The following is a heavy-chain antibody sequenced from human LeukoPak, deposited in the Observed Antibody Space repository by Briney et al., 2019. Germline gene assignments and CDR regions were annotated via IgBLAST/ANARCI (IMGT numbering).Heavy chain of an antibody. D-gene: IGHD3-22*01. CDR1: GYTFTVYY. CDR2: INPNSGGT. J-gene: IGHJ4*02. Sequence: AASVTVSCKASGYTFTVYYMHWVRQAPGQGLEWMGWINPNSGGTNYAQKFQGRVTMTRDTSISTAYMELSRLRSDDAAVYYCARVTMIVVARDPFDYWGQGTLVTVSS. V-gene: IGHV1-2*02. CDR3: ARVTMIVVARDPFDY.